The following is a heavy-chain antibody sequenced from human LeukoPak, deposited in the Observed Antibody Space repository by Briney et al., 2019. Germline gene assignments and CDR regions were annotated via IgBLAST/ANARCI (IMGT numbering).Heavy chain of an antibody. CDR2: IYYGGST. Sequence: PSETLSLTCTVSGGSISSSSYYWGWIRQPPGRGLEWIGSIYYGGSTYYNPSLKSRVTISVDTSKNQFSLKLSSVTAADTAVYYCARGSIPFDYWGQGTLVTVSS. CDR3: ARGSIPFDY. J-gene: IGHJ4*02. D-gene: IGHD2-2*02. V-gene: IGHV4-39*01. CDR1: GGSISSSSYY.